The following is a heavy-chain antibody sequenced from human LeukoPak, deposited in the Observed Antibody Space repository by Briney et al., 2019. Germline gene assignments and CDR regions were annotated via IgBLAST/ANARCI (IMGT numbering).Heavy chain of an antibody. CDR1: GFTFSRYA. V-gene: IGHV3-30-3*01. D-gene: IGHD6-6*01. CDR2: ISYDGSNK. Sequence: GGSLRLSCAASGFTFSRYAMHWVRQAPGKGLECVAVISYDGSNKYYADSVKGRFTISRDNSKNTLYLQMNSLRAEDTAVYYCARSRSIAAPTKPLDYWGQGTLVTVSS. CDR3: ARSRSIAAPTKPLDY. J-gene: IGHJ4*02.